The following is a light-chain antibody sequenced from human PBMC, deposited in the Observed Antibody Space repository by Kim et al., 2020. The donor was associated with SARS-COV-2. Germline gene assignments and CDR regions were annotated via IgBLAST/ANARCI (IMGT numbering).Light chain of an antibody. J-gene: IGLJ2*01. Sequence: TISCSGSTSNIGTNTVNWYKQIPGTAPKLLIFSNNQRPSGVPDRISASKSGTSASLAISGLQSEEEADYYCSAWDDSLNGHVVFGGGTRLTVL. CDR1: TSNIGTNT. CDR2: SNN. V-gene: IGLV1-44*01. CDR3: SAWDDSLNGHVV.